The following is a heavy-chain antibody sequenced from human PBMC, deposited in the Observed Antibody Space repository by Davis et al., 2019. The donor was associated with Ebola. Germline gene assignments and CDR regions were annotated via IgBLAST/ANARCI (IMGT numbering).Heavy chain of an antibody. V-gene: IGHV3-23*01. D-gene: IGHD2-8*01. CDR2: ISGSGGST. CDR1: GFTFSSYA. Sequence: GESLKISCAASGFTFSSYAMSWVRQAPGKRLEWVSSISGSGGSTYSADSVKGRFTISRDNSKNTLYLQLNILRAEDTAVYYCARDRVPYCSNGVCYSWFDPWGQGTLVTVSS. J-gene: IGHJ5*02. CDR3: ARDRVPYCSNGVCYSWFDP.